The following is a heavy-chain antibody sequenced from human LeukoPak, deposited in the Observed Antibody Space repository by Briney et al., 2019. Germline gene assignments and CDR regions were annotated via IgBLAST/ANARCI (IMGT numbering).Heavy chain of an antibody. CDR1: GGSISSYY. CDR2: IYTSGST. D-gene: IGHD3-9*01. V-gene: IGHV4-4*08. Sequence: SETLSLTCTVSGGSISSYYWSWIRQPPGKGLEWIGRIYTSGSTNYNPSLKSRVTISVDTSKNQFSLKLSSVTAADTAVYYCARLRGPLRYFDWSSWFDPWGQGTLVTVSS. J-gene: IGHJ5*02. CDR3: ARLRGPLRYFDWSSWFDP.